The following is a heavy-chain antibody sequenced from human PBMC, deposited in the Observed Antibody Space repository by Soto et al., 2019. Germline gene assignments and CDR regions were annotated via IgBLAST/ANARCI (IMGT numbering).Heavy chain of an antibody. Sequence: PSETLSLTCTVSGGSISSSSYYWGWIRQPPGKGLEWIGSIYYSGSTYYNPSLKSRVTISVDTSKNQFSLKLSSVTAADTAVYYCASERRSLSRIVVVIPRPWYFDLWGRGTLVTVS. V-gene: IGHV4-39*01. CDR1: GGSISSSSYY. CDR3: ASERRSLSRIVVVIPRPWYFDL. CDR2: IYYSGST. D-gene: IGHD3-22*01. J-gene: IGHJ2*01.